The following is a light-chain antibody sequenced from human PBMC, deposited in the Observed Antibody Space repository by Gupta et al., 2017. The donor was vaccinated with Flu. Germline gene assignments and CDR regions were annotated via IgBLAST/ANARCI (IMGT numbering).Light chain of an antibody. V-gene: IGKV1-39*01. Sequence: GDRVAITCRASQSISTYLNWYQQRPGKAPKLLLYAASNLQSGVPSRFSGSGSGTEFTLTISSLQPEDFATYYCQQSYTTLGVFGQGTRVEVK. CDR3: QQSYTTLGV. J-gene: IGKJ1*01. CDR1: QSISTY. CDR2: AAS.